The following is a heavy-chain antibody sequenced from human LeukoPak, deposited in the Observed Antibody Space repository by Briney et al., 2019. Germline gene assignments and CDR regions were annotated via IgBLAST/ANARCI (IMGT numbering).Heavy chain of an antibody. V-gene: IGHV4-34*01. J-gene: IGHJ4*02. CDR1: GVSFDDYY. Sequence: SETLSLTCAVSGVSFDDYYWSWVRQTPGRRLEWIGEINHSGYTNDSPSLKSRVTLSIDTSRKQFSLNLRSVTVADTGIYYCTRMTAGHDYWGQGTLVTVSS. CDR2: INHSGYT. CDR3: TRMTAGHDY. D-gene: IGHD2-21*02.